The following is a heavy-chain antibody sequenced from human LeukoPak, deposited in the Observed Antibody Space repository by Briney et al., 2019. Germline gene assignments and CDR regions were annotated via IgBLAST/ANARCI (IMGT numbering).Heavy chain of an antibody. V-gene: IGHV2-5*01. J-gene: IGHJ6*02. Sequence: ESGPTLVNPTQTLTLTCTFSGFSLSTSGVGVGWIRQPPGKALEWLALIYWNDDKRYSPSLKSRLTITKDTSKNQVVLTMTNMDPVDTATYYCAHSSDRSISTYPHYYYYYGMDVWGQGTTVTVSS. CDR2: IYWNDDK. D-gene: IGHD3-3*02. CDR1: GFSLSTSGVG. CDR3: AHSSDRSISTYPHYYYYYGMDV.